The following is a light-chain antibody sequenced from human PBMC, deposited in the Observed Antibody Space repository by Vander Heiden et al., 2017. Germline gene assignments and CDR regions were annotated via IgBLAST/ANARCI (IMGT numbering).Light chain of an antibody. CDR2: EAS. CDR1: QSISSS. V-gene: IGKV1-5*03. CDR3: QQYNPYAT. Sequence: DIQTNQSPSILSASVGDRVTITCRASQSISSSLAWYQQKPGNAPKLLIYEASTLQSGVPSRFSGRASGTEFTLTISSLQPDDFATYYCQQYNPYATFGQGTKVEIK. J-gene: IGKJ1*01.